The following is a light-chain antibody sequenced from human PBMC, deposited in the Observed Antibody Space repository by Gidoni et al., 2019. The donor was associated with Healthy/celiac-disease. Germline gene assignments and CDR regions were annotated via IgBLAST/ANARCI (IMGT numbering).Light chain of an antibody. CDR1: QSISRY. CDR2: AAS. V-gene: IGKV1-39*01. J-gene: IGKJ1*01. CDR3: QQSYSTPWT. Sequence: DIPITQSPSSLSASVGERVTIPCRSSQSISRYLNWYQQKPGKAPKLLIYAASSLQSGVPSRFSGSGYGTDFTLNISSLQPEDFATYYCQQSYSTPWTFGQGTKVEIK.